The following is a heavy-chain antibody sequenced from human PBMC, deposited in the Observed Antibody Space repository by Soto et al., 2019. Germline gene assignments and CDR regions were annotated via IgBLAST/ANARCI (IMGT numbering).Heavy chain of an antibody. J-gene: IGHJ6*02. CDR3: TRDVAVAGSYYYYGMDV. D-gene: IGHD6-19*01. CDR1: GFTFGDYA. V-gene: IGHV3-49*03. CDR2: IRSKAYGGTT. Sequence: GSLRLSCTASGFTFGDYAMSWFRQAPGKGLEWVGFIRSKAYGGTTEYAASVKGRFTISRDDSKSIAYLQMNSLKTEDTAVYYCTRDVAVAGSYYYYGMDVWGQGTTVTVSS.